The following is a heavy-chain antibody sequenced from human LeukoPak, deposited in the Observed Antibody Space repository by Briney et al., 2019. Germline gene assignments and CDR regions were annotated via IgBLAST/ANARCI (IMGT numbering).Heavy chain of an antibody. CDR3: AGTFRTVVGY. D-gene: IGHD4-23*01. CDR1: GYSISSGYY. Sequence: SETLSLTCAVSGYSISSGYYWGWIRQPPGKGLEWIGSIYHSGSTYYNPSLKSRVTISVDTSKNQFSLKLSSVTAADKAVYYCAGTFRTVVGYWGQGTLVTVSS. J-gene: IGHJ4*02. V-gene: IGHV4-38-2*01. CDR2: IYHSGST.